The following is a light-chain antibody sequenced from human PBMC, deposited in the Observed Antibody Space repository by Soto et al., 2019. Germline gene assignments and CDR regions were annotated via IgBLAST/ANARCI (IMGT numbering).Light chain of an antibody. CDR2: EAS. CDR1: QDINSY. V-gene: IGKV1D-13*01. Sequence: AIQLTQSPSSLSASIGDSVTITCRASQDINSYLAWYQQKPGKAPNLLIYEASILQRGVPSRFSGSNSGTDFTLTISSLQPEGIATYYCQQYDNLPLTFGGGTKVDIK. J-gene: IGKJ4*01. CDR3: QQYDNLPLT.